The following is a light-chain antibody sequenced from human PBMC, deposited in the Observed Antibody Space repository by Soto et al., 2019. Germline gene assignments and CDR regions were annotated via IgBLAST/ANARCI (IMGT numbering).Light chain of an antibody. V-gene: IGKV1-39*01. J-gene: IGKJ2*01. CDR3: QLIYSAPRT. Sequence: DIQMTQSPSSLSASVGDRVTITCRASQSIASYLNWYQQKPWKAPKLLIYAASSLQSGVPSGFSGRGSGAEFTRTISSLQPEYLGTYYCQLIYSAPRTFGQGTRLDIK. CDR2: AAS. CDR1: QSIASY.